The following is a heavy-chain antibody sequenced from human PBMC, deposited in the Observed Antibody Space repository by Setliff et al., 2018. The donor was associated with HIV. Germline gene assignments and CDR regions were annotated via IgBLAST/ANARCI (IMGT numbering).Heavy chain of an antibody. V-gene: IGHV4-34*01. CDR1: GGSFSDFY. CDR3: ARLGAEDFSDYDWVDY. Sequence: PSETLSLTCAVFGGSFSDFYWSWIRQPPGKGLEWIGEISYSGSTNYNPSLKSRVTISVDTSKNQFSLNLNSVTAADTAVYYCARLGAEDFSDYDWVDYWGQGTLVTVSS. CDR2: ISYSGST. J-gene: IGHJ4*02. D-gene: IGHD5-12*01.